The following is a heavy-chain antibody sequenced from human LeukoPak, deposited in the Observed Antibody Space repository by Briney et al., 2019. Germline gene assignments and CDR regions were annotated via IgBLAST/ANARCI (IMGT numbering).Heavy chain of an antibody. CDR1: GGTFNNSA. V-gene: IGHV1-69*05. J-gene: IGHJ5*02. CDR2: IMPLFGTA. Sequence: GASVKVSCKASGGTFNNSAISWVRQAPGQGLEWLGGIMPLFGTAGYAQKFQGRVTITKDESTRTVYLKLTSLTSDDTAVYYCARDVHGDYGSGWFDPWGQGTLVSVFS. CDR3: ARDVHGDYGSGWFDP. D-gene: IGHD4-17*01.